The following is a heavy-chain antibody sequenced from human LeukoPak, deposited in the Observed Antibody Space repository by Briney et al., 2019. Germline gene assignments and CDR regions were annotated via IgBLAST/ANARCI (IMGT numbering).Heavy chain of an antibody. J-gene: IGHJ4*02. D-gene: IGHD3-22*01. CDR2: IIPIFGTA. Sequence: GASVKVSCKASGGTFSSYAISWVRQAPGQGLEWMGGIIPIFGTANYAQKFQGRVTITTDESTSTAYMGLSSLRSEDTAVYYCARASGNYYDSSGYYRTPPRFDYWGQGTLVTVSS. V-gene: IGHV1-69*05. CDR3: ARASGNYYDSSGYYRTPPRFDY. CDR1: GGTFSSYA.